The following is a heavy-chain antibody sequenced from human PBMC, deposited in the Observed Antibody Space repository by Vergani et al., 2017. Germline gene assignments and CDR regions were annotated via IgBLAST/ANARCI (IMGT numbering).Heavy chain of an antibody. J-gene: IGHJ4*02. Sequence: DVHLAESGGGFFQPGGSLRLSCGASGFTFSSYAMTWVRLAPGKGLQWVSAISGSGGNTFYTDSVKGRFTISRDNSKDTLYLQMNRVRAEDTAVYYCARDVLPWDGHYFEYWGQGTLVTVSS. CDR3: ARDVLPWDGHYFEY. V-gene: IGHV3-23*04. D-gene: IGHD1-26*01. CDR2: ISGSGGNT. CDR1: GFTFSSYA.